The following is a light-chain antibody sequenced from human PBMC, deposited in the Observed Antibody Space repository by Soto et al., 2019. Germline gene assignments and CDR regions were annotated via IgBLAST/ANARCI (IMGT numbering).Light chain of an antibody. V-gene: IGKV3D-20*02. J-gene: IGKJ4*01. CDR3: QQRRSSLT. Sequence: EIVLTQSPGTLSLSPGERATLSCRASQSVTSSYLAWYQQKPGQAPRVIMYGASRRATGIPDRFSGGGSGTDFTLTISRLEPEDSATYYCQQRRSSLTFGGGTKVDNK. CDR2: GAS. CDR1: QSVTSSY.